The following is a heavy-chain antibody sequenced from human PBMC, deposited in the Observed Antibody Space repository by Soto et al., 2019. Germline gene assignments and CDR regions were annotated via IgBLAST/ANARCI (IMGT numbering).Heavy chain of an antibody. D-gene: IGHD1-26*01. V-gene: IGHV5-51*01. CDR3: ARGGIVGRRVGAFAI. Sequence: EVQLVQSGAEVKKPGESLKISCKGSGYSFTTYWIGWVRQMPGKGLEWMGIIYPGDSDTRYSPSFQGQVLISVDKSISTAYLNWGSRKASDTAVYYCARGGIVGRRVGAFAIWGQGTMVTVPS. CDR2: IYPGDSDT. CDR1: GYSFTTYW. J-gene: IGHJ3*02.